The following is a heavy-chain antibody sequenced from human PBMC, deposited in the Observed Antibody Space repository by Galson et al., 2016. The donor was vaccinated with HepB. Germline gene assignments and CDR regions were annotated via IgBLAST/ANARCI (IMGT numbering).Heavy chain of an antibody. V-gene: IGHV3-33*06. D-gene: IGHD6-19*01. CDR2: IWYDGTSK. Sequence: SLRLSCAASGFTFSRKGMHWVRQPPGKGLEWMAVIWYDGTSKSYAESVKGRFIISRDNSKDTLYLQINGVRAEDTAIYYCAKDVGRGSGWWSLDSWGQGALVTVSS. CDR3: AKDVGRGSGWWSLDS. J-gene: IGHJ4*02. CDR1: GFTFSRKG.